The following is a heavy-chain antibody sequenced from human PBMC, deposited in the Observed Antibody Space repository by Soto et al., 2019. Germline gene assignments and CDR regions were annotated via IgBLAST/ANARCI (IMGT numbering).Heavy chain of an antibody. J-gene: IGHJ4*02. D-gene: IGHD3-3*01. Sequence: QITLNESGPTGVRPTETLTLTCRFSGFSLTTSGVGVGWIRQSPGKAPEWLALSYWDDDKRYSASLKSRLTITTDTSKNQVVLTVSDLDPTDTATYYCAHRVLRTVFGLVTTTAIYFDFWGQGTPVAVSS. CDR3: AHRVLRTVFGLVTTTAIYFDF. V-gene: IGHV2-5*02. CDR1: GFSLTTSGVG. CDR2: SYWDDDK.